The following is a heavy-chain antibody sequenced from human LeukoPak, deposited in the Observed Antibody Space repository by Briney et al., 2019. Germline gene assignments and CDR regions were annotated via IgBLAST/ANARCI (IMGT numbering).Heavy chain of an antibody. Sequence: PGGSLRLSCAASGFTFSSYWMSWVRQAPGKGLEWVANIKQDGSEKYYVDSVKGRFTISRDNAKNSLYLQMNSLRAEDTAVYYCARGTDTAIVYFDYWGQGTLVTVSS. J-gene: IGHJ4*02. V-gene: IGHV3-7*01. D-gene: IGHD5-18*01. CDR1: GFTFSSYW. CDR2: IKQDGSEK. CDR3: ARGTDTAIVYFDY.